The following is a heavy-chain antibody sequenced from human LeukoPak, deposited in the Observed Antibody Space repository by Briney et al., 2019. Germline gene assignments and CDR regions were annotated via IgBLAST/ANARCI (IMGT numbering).Heavy chain of an antibody. CDR3: ARDAGDYDILTGGYGMDV. CDR2: ISYDGSNK. J-gene: IGHJ6*02. CDR1: GFTFSSYA. D-gene: IGHD3-9*01. V-gene: IGHV3-30*04. Sequence: GGSLRLSCAASGFTFSSYAMHWVRQAPGKGLEWVAVISYDGSNKYYADSVKGRFTISRDNSKNTLYLQMNSLRAEDTAVYYCARDAGDYDILTGGYGMDVWGQGTTVTASS.